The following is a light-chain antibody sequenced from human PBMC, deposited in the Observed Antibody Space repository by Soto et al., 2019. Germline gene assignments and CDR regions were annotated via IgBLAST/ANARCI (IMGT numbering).Light chain of an antibody. J-gene: IGKJ1*01. CDR2: SAS. CDR3: QQSYTFPET. Sequence: EIQMTQSPSSLSASVGDRVTITCRASQNIDNYLNWYQQQPGKGPKLLIYSASSLQSGVPSSFRGTGSGTDFTLTISSLQPEDFATYYCQQSYTFPETFGQGTKVEIK. CDR1: QNIDNY. V-gene: IGKV1-39*01.